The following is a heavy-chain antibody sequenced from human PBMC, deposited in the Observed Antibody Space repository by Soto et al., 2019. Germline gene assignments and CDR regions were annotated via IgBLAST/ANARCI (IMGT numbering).Heavy chain of an antibody. V-gene: IGHV2-5*02. CDR3: AHRVLRTVFGLVTTTAIYFDF. Sequence: QITLNESGPTVVRPTETLTLTCRFSGFSLTTSGVGVSWIRQSPGKAPEWLALLYWDDDKRYSEALKSRLTITNDTSKNQVVLTGSDLDPTDTATYYCAHRVLRTVFGLVTTTAIYFDFWGQGTPVAVSS. J-gene: IGHJ4*02. D-gene: IGHD3-3*01. CDR2: LYWDDDK. CDR1: GFSLTTSGVG.